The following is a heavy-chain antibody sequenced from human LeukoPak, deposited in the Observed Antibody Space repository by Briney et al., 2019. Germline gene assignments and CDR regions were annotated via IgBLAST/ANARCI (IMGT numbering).Heavy chain of an antibody. V-gene: IGHV3-43*01. Sequence: GSLRLSCAASGFTFDDYAMHWVRQAPGKDLEWVALISWEGHTTYYADSVRGRFTISRDNSKNSLYLQMNSLRTEDTAFYYCTRDTDYGSATNYFDSWGQGTLVSVSS. J-gene: IGHJ4*02. CDR2: ISWEGHTT. CDR3: TRDTDYGSATNYFDS. CDR1: GFTFDDYA. D-gene: IGHD3-10*01.